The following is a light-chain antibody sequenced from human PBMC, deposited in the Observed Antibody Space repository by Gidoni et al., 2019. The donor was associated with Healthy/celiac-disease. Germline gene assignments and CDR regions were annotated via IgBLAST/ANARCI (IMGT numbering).Light chain of an antibody. V-gene: IGKV1-39*01. Sequence: DIQMTQSPSSLSASVGDRVTITCRASQSISSYLNWYQQKPGKAPKLLIYASSSLQSGVPSRFSGSGSGTDFTLTISSLQPEDFATYDCQHSYSTPALTCGGGTKVEIK. CDR3: QHSYSTPALT. CDR2: ASS. CDR1: QSISSY. J-gene: IGKJ4*01.